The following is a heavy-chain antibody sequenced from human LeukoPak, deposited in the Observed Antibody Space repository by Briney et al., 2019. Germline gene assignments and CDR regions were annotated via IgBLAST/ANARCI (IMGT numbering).Heavy chain of an antibody. CDR3: ARGITIFGVVPHFDY. D-gene: IGHD3-3*01. CDR2: IYHSGST. CDR1: GGSISSGGYY. Sequence: SQTLSLTCTVSGGSISSGGYYWSWIRQPPGKGLEWIGYIYHSGSTYYNPSLKSRVTISVDRSKNQFSLKLSSVTAADTAVYYCARGITIFGVVPHFDYWGQGTLVTVSS. J-gene: IGHJ4*02. V-gene: IGHV4-30-2*01.